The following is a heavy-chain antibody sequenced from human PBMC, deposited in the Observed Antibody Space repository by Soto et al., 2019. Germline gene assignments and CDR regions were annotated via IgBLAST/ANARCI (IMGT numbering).Heavy chain of an antibody. D-gene: IGHD6-19*01. CDR3: VRDGGRQWLVGDYYYYGMDV. J-gene: IGHJ6*02. Sequence: QVQLVQSGAEVKKPGSSVKVSCKASGGTFSSYAISWVRQAPGQGLEWMGGIIPIFGTANYAQKFQGRVTIAADESTSTAYMERSRLRSEDTAVYYCVRDGGRQWLVGDYYYYGMDVWGQGTTVTVSS. V-gene: IGHV1-69*12. CDR1: GGTFSSYA. CDR2: IIPIFGTA.